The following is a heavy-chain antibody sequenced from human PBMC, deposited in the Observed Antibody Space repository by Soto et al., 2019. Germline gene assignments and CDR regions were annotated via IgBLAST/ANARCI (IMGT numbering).Heavy chain of an antibody. Sequence: WGSLRLSCAASGFTFSSYAMHWVRQAPGKGLEWVAVISYDVSNKYYADSVKGRFTISRDNSKNTLYLQMNSLRAEDTAVYYCARDLSTYIPGHMGMEVWGNGTTVSVSA. J-gene: IGHJ6*04. CDR3: ARDLSTYIPGHMGMEV. CDR2: ISYDVSNK. CDR1: GFTFSSYA. V-gene: IGHV3-30-3*01. D-gene: IGHD2-8*02.